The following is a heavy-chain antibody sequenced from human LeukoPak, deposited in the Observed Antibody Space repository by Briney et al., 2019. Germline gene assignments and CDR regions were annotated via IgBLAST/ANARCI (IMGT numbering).Heavy chain of an antibody. Sequence: PGGSLRLSCVASGFTFSDYWMHWVRQAPGKGLVWVSRINTDMSSTIYTDSVKGRFTISRDNAKNTLYLQMNSLRAEGTAVYYCARDLSHCSGGSCYSAHFDYWGLGTLVTVSS. CDR3: ARDLSHCSGGSCYSAHFDY. CDR2: INTDMSST. CDR1: GFTFSDYW. V-gene: IGHV3-74*01. J-gene: IGHJ4*02. D-gene: IGHD2-15*01.